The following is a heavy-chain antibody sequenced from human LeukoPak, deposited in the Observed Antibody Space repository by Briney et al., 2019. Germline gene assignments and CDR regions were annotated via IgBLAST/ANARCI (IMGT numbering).Heavy chain of an antibody. D-gene: IGHD6-19*01. J-gene: IGHJ4*02. Sequence: GGSLRLSCAASGFTVSSNYMSWVRQAPGKGLEWVAVISYDGSNKYYADSVKGRFTISRDNSKNTLYLQMNSLRAEDTAVYYCARDLTGYSSGSYWGQGTLVTVSS. CDR1: GFTVSSNY. CDR2: ISYDGSNK. CDR3: ARDLTGYSSGSY. V-gene: IGHV3-30-3*01.